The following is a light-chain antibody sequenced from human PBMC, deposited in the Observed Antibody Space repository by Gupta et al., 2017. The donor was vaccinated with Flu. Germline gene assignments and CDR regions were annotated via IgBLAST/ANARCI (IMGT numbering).Light chain of an antibody. V-gene: IGKV1-12*01. J-gene: IGKJ5*01. CDR1: QDISRW. CDR2: AVS. Sequence: DTVTITCRASQDISRWLAWYQQRPGKAPKLLIYAVSTLQSGVPSRFSGSGSGTHFTLTISGLQPEDFANYYCQQANSFPQTTFGQGTRLEIK. CDR3: QQANSFPQTT.